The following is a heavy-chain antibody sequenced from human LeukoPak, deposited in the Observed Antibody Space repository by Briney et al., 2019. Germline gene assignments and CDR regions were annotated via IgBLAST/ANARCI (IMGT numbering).Heavy chain of an antibody. J-gene: IGHJ5*02. D-gene: IGHD4-17*01. V-gene: IGHV4-61*02. Sequence: PSETLSLTCTVSGGSISSGSYYWSWIRQPAGKGLEWIGRIYTSGSTNYNPSLKSRVTISVDTSKNQFSLKLSSVTAADTAVYYCARADYGDWDNWFDPWGQGTLVTVSS. CDR2: IYTSGST. CDR3: ARADYGDWDNWFDP. CDR1: GGSISSGSYY.